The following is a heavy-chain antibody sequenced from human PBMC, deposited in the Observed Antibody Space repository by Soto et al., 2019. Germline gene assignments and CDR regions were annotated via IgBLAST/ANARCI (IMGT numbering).Heavy chain of an antibody. CDR3: ARDLVSSGDYASVYFDL. Sequence: GGSLRLSCAASGFTFSSYGMHWVRQAPGKGLEWVAVIWYDGSNKYYADSVKGRFTISRDNSKNTLYLQMNSLRAEDTAVYYCARDLVSSGDYASVYFDLWGRGTLVTVSS. V-gene: IGHV3-33*01. CDR1: GFTFSSYG. D-gene: IGHD4-17*01. CDR2: IWYDGSNK. J-gene: IGHJ2*01.